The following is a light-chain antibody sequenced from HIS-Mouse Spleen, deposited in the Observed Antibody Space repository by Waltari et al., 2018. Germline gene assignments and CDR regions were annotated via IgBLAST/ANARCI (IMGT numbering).Light chain of an antibody. CDR1: SSNIGAGYD. J-gene: IGLJ1*01. CDR3: QSYDSSLSAHYV. Sequence: QSVLTQPPSVSGAPGQRVTISCTGSSSNIGAGYDVHWYQQLPGTAPKPLIYGHSKRPSGVPDRFSGSKSGTSASLAITGLQAEDEADYYCQSYDSSLSAHYVFGTGTKVTVL. V-gene: IGLV1-40*01. CDR2: GHS.